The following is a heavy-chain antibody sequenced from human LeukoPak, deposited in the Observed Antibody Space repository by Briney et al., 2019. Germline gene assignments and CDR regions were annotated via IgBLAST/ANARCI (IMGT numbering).Heavy chain of an antibody. J-gene: IGHJ5*02. CDR1: GFTFSNYG. CDR2: ISGSGGST. D-gene: IGHD6-13*01. Sequence: GGTPRLSCAASGFTFSNYGMSWVRQAPGKGLEWVSAISGSGGSTYYADSVKGRFTISRDNSKNTLYLQMNSLKTEDTALYFCTTSYSGNSWYDWLGPWGQGTLVTVSS. V-gene: IGHV3-23*01. CDR3: TTSYSGNSWYDWLGP.